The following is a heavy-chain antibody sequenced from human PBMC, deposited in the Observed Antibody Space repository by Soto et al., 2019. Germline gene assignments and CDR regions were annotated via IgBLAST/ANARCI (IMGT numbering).Heavy chain of an antibody. Sequence: ASVKVSCKASGYTFTSYGISWVRQAPGQGLEWMGWISAYNGNTNYAQKLQGRVTMTTDTSTSTAYMELRSLRSDDTAVYYCARHRPSLEWLFREYYYYGMDVWGQGTTVTVSS. CDR2: ISAYNGNT. D-gene: IGHD3-3*01. V-gene: IGHV1-18*01. CDR3: ARHRPSLEWLFREYYYYGMDV. J-gene: IGHJ6*02. CDR1: GYTFTSYG.